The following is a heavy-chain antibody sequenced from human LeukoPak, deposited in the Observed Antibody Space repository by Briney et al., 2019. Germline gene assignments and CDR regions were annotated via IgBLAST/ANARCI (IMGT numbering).Heavy chain of an antibody. CDR2: VYYSGNT. CDR1: GGSINSGDYY. J-gene: IGHJ4*02. Sequence: SQTLSLTCTVSGGSINSGDYYWSWIRQPPGKGLEWFGYVYYSGNTYYNPSLKSRITISIDTSRNQFSLRLTSVTAADTAVYYCARYHFGYYFDYWGQGTLVTVSS. CDR3: ARYHFGYYFDY. D-gene: IGHD3-10*01. V-gene: IGHV4-30-4*01.